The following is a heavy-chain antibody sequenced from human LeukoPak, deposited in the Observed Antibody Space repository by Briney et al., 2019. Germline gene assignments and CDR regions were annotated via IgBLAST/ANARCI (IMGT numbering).Heavy chain of an antibody. J-gene: IGHJ5*02. CDR3: VRLGIVGLDQNWFDP. CDR1: GDSVSSNSAG. CDR2: TYYRSKWYI. Sequence: PSQTLSLTCAISGDSVSSNSAGWSWIRQSPSRGLEWLGRTYYRSKWYIDYAVSVKSRITINPDTSKNQFSLRLTSVTAADTAVYYCVRLGIVGLDQNWFDPWGQGTLVTVSS. D-gene: IGHD3-22*01. V-gene: IGHV6-1*01.